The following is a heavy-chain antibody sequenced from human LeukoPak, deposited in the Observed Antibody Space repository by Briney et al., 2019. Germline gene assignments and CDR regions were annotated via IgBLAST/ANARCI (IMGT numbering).Heavy chain of an antibody. V-gene: IGHV3-11*01. D-gene: IGHD3-16*01. CDR2: ISPSGDTI. Sequence: GGSLRLSCATSVVTFRDYYMACIRQSPGNRLEWSSYISPSGDTIYYANSVNGRFTVSRDNARNPLYLQMNSLRADDTALYYCARKAYTWKYWGQGTLVTVSS. J-gene: IGHJ4*02. CDR1: VVTFRDYY. CDR3: ARKAYTWKY.